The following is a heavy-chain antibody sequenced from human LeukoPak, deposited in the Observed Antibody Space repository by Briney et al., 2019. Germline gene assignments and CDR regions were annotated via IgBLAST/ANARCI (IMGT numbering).Heavy chain of an antibody. CDR3: ARFLWGGWGYYGMDV. CDR1: GFTFSDYY. J-gene: IGHJ6*02. CDR2: ISSSSSYT. Sequence: GGSLRLSCAASGFTFSDYYMSWIRQAPGKGLEWVSYISSSSSYTNYAGSVKGRFTISRDNAKNSLYLQMNSLRAEDTAVYYCARFLWGGWGYYGMDVWGQGTTVTVSS. V-gene: IGHV3-11*03. D-gene: IGHD6-19*01.